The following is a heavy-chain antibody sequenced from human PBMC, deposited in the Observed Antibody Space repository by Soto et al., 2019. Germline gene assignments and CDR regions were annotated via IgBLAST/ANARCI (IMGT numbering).Heavy chain of an antibody. CDR3: AKWGGAWSDY. J-gene: IGHJ4*02. Sequence: EVQLVESGGGLVQPGGSLRLSCAASGFTFTSYYMSWVRQAQGKGLEWVANVNEDGSEGYYVDSVKGRFTVSRDNAKNSLYLQMNSLRAEDTAVYYCAKWGGAWSDYWGQVTLVTVSS. CDR2: VNEDGSEG. D-gene: IGHD1-26*01. CDR1: GFTFTSYY. V-gene: IGHV3-7*01.